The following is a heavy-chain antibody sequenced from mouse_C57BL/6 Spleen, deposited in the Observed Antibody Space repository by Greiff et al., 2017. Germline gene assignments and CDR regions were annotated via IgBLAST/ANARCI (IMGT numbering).Heavy chain of an antibody. CDR3: ARRRYYDMDY. J-gene: IGHJ4*01. Sequence: VQLQQSGPVLVKPGASVKMSCKASGYTFTDYYMNWVKQSHGKSLEWIGVINPYNGGTSYNQKFKGKATLTVDKSSSTAYMELNSLTSEDSAVYYCARRRYYDMDYWGQGTSVTVAS. CDR1: GYTFTDYY. V-gene: IGHV1-19*01. CDR2: INPYNGGT.